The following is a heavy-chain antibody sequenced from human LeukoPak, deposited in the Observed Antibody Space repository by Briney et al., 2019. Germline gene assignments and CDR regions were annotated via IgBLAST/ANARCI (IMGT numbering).Heavy chain of an antibody. CDR3: ARGGPQWPQWGGDAFDI. J-gene: IGHJ3*02. CDR1: GFTVSSNY. V-gene: IGHV3-53*04. Sequence: GGSLRLSCAASGFTVSSNYMSWVRQAPGKGLEWVSVIYSGGSTYYADSVKGRFTISRHNSKNTLYLQMNSLRAEDTAVYYCARGGPQWPQWGGDAFDIWGQGTMVTVSS. CDR2: IYSGGST. D-gene: IGHD6-19*01.